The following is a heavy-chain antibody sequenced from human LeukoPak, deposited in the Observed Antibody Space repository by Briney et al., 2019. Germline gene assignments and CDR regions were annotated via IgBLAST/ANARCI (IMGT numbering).Heavy chain of an antibody. CDR1: GYTFTSYY. Sequence: ASVEVSCKASGYTFTSYYMHWVRQAPGQGLEWMGIINPSGGSTSCAQKFQGRVTMTRDMSTITVYMELSSLRSEDTAVYYCARGDYMYCSSTSCYIKGFDPWGQGTLVTVSS. CDR2: INPSGGST. J-gene: IGHJ5*02. CDR3: ARGDYMYCSSTSCYIKGFDP. D-gene: IGHD2-2*02. V-gene: IGHV1-46*01.